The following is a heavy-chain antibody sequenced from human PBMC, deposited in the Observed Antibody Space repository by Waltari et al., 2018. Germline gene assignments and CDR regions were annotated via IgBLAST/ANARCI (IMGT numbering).Heavy chain of an antibody. CDR1: GFTVSSYY. CDR3: ARGGYGSGSYPWFDP. V-gene: IGHV3-53*01. D-gene: IGHD3-10*01. CDR2: IYSGGST. Sequence: EVQLVESGGGLIQPGGSLRLSCAASGFTVSSYYMSWVRQAPGKGLEWVSVIYSGGSTYYADSVKGRFTISRDNSKNTLYLQMNSLRAADTAVYYCARGGYGSGSYPWFDPWGQGTLVTVSS. J-gene: IGHJ5*02.